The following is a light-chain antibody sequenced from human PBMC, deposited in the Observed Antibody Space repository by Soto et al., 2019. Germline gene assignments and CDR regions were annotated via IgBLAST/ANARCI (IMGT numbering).Light chain of an antibody. Sequence: QSALTQPPSASGSPGQSVTISCTGTISDVGAYNYVSWYQQHPGKAPKLMIYEVTKRPSGVPDRFSASKSGNTASLTVSGLQAEDEADYYCSSYAGSNNLVFGGGTQLTVL. J-gene: IGLJ3*02. CDR3: SSYAGSNNLV. CDR1: ISDVGAYNY. V-gene: IGLV2-8*01. CDR2: EVT.